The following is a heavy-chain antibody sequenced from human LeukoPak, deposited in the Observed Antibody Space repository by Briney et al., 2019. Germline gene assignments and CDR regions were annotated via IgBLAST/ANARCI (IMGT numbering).Heavy chain of an antibody. D-gene: IGHD4-11*01. V-gene: IGHV4-59*01. Sequence: TPSQTLSLTCTASGGSISSFYWSWIRQPPGKGLEWIGYIYYSGNTNYNPSLKSRVTISVDTTKNQFSLKLNSVTAADTAVYYCARESADYRIDYWGQGTLVTVSS. CDR2: IYYSGNT. CDR1: GGSISSFY. J-gene: IGHJ4*02. CDR3: ARESADYRIDY.